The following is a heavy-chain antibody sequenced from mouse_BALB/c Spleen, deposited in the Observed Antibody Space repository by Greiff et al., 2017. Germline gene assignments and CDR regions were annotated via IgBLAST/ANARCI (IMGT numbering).Heavy chain of an antibody. D-gene: IGHD2-1*01. J-gene: IGHJ4*01. CDR1: GFTFSSYT. CDR2: ISNGGGNT. V-gene: IGHV5-12-2*01. CDR3: ARGWGNYVDYAMDD. Sequence: EVQLVESGGGLVQPGGSLKLSCAASGFTFSSYTMSWVRQTPEKRLEWVAYISNGGGNTYYPDNLKGRFTISRDNAKNTLYLQLSSLKSEDTAMYYCARGWGNYVDYAMDDWGQGTSVTVSS.